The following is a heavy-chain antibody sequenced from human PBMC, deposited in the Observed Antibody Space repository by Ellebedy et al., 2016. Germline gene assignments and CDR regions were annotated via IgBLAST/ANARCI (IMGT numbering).Heavy chain of an antibody. Sequence: SETLSLXCTVSGGSISSSSYYWGWIRQPPGKGLEWIGSIYYSGSTYYNPSLKSRVTISVDTSKNQFSLKLSSVTAADTAVYYCARWIVPTNYYYDSRGAFDIWGQGTMVTVSS. D-gene: IGHD3-22*01. CDR2: IYYSGST. J-gene: IGHJ3*02. CDR3: ARWIVPTNYYYDSRGAFDI. CDR1: GGSISSSSYY. V-gene: IGHV4-39*07.